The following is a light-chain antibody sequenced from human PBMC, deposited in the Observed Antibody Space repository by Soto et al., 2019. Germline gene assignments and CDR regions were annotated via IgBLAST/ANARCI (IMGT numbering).Light chain of an antibody. CDR1: QSVSSSY. CDR2: GAS. CDR3: QQYGSSGT. Sequence: EIVLTQSACTLSFSAGERATLTCGASQSVSSSYLAWFQQKPGQAPRLLMYGASNRATGIPDRFSGSGSGTDFTLTISRLEPEDFAVYYCQQYGSSGTFGQGTKVDIK. J-gene: IGKJ1*01. V-gene: IGKV3-20*01.